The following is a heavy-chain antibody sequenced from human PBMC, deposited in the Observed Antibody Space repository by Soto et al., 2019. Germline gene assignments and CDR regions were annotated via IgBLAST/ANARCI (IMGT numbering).Heavy chain of an antibody. CDR3: VRDHHDYDFWSGNPRGYFDL. D-gene: IGHD3-3*01. J-gene: IGHJ2*01. Sequence: EVQLVESGGGLVQPGGSLRLSCAASGFTLSNFWMHWVRQVPGKGLVWVSRINDDGSRTKYADSVEGRLTISRDNAKNTLYLQMESLRVDDTAVYYCVRDHHDYDFWSGNPRGYFDLWGRGTLVTVSS. V-gene: IGHV3-74*01. CDR1: GFTLSNFW. CDR2: INDDGSRT.